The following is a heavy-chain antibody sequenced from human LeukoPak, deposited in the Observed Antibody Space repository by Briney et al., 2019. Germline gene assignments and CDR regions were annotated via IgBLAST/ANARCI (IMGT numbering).Heavy chain of an antibody. Sequence: GGSLRLSCAASGFAFSNYWMHWVRQAPGKGLVWVSQITADGSETTYADSVKGRFTIFRDNAKNTLFLQMNSLRDEDTAVYYCARYGSGSYLKDPSDHWGQGTLVTVSS. D-gene: IGHD3-10*01. CDR2: ITADGSET. CDR1: GFAFSNYW. CDR3: ARYGSGSYLKDPSDH. J-gene: IGHJ4*02. V-gene: IGHV3-74*01.